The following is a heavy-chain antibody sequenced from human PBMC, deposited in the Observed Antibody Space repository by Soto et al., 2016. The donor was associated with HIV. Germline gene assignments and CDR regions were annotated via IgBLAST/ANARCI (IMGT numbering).Heavy chain of an antibody. CDR1: GFTVSNDY. V-gene: IGHV3-66*01. CDR3: ARDKYIAYGMDV. Sequence: EVQLVESGGGLVQPGGSLRLSCAASGFTVSNDYMNWVRQAPGKGLEWVSITHTGGTTYYADTVKGRFTISRDGYRNTVYLQMNSLRAEDTAVYYCARDKYIAYGMDVWGQGTTVIVSS. D-gene: IGHD2-15*01. J-gene: IGHJ6*02. CDR2: THTGGTT.